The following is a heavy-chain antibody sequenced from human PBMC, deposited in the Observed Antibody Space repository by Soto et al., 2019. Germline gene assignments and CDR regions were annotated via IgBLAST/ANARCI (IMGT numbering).Heavy chain of an antibody. J-gene: IGHJ4*02. D-gene: IGHD3-22*01. CDR1: GGTFSSYA. V-gene: IGHV1-69*13. CDR2: IIPIFGTG. CDR3: ARMPRYYYDSSGYYSDVILFFDY. Sequence: ASVKVSCKASGGTFSSYAISWVRQALGQGLEWMGGIIPIFGTGNYAQKFQGRVTITADESTSTAYMELSSLRSEDTAVYYCARMPRYYYDSSGYYSDVILFFDYWGQGTLVTVSS.